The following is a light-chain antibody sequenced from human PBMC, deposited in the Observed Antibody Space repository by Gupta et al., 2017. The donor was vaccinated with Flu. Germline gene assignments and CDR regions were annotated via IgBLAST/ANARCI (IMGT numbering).Light chain of an antibody. CDR3: QQSYSDPQDT. V-gene: IGKV1-39*01. CDR2: AAS. J-gene: IGKJ2*01. Sequence: SSLSASIGDRVTITCRASQNIGISLIWFQQRPGKAPKLLIYAASTLQPGVPSRFVGSGSGTDFTLTISSRQLEDFATYHCQQSYSDPQDTFGQGTKLEIK. CDR1: QNIGIS.